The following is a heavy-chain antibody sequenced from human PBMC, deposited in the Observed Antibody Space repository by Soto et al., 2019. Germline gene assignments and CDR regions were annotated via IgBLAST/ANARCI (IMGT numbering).Heavy chain of an antibody. Sequence: PSGTPSLTCTSPGGSIRSLYWSWIRPPPWKGLEWIGYIYYSGSTNYNPSLKSRVTISVDTSKNQFSLKLSSVTAADTAVYYCARVATMVRGVTSPFDYWGQGTLVTVSS. D-gene: IGHD3-10*01. CDR3: ARVATMVRGVTSPFDY. CDR2: IYYSGST. J-gene: IGHJ4*02. V-gene: IGHV4-59*01. CDR1: GGSIRSLY.